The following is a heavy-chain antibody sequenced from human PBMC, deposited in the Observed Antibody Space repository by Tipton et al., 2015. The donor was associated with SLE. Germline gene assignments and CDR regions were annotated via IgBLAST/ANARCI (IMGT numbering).Heavy chain of an antibody. D-gene: IGHD5-18*01. J-gene: IGHJ4*02. CDR2: IYSGGSST. CDR3: AKSPGVDTAMHFDY. CDR1: GFTFSSYA. V-gene: IGHV3-23*03. Sequence: SLRLSCAASGFTFSSYAMSWVRQAPGKGLEWVSVIYSGGSSTYYADSVKGRFTISRDNSKNTLYLQMNSLRAEDTAVYYCAKSPGVDTAMHFDYWGQGTLVTVS.